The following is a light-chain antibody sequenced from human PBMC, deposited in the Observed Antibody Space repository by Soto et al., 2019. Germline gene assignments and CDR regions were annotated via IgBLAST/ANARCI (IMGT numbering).Light chain of an antibody. CDR1: QSISNY. CDR2: AAS. V-gene: IGKV1-39*01. Sequence: DIQMTQSPSSLSASVGDRVTIACRASQSISNYLNWYQQRPGKAPKLLIFAASTLQSGVPSRFSGSGSGTEFTLTISSLEPEDFAVYYCQQRSNWPITFGQGTRLEIK. CDR3: QQRSNWPIT. J-gene: IGKJ5*01.